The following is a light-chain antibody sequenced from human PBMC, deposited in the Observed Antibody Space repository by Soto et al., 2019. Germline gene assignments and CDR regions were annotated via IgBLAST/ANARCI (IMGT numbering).Light chain of an antibody. CDR3: QKYDSAPQT. Sequence: DIQMTQSPSSLSASVGDRVTITCRASQGISNYLAWFQQKPGKVPKLLIYGASTLQSGIPSRFRGGGSGTDFTLTISSLQPEDVAPYYCQKYDSAPQTFGQGTKVGIK. V-gene: IGKV1-27*01. CDR1: QGISNY. J-gene: IGKJ1*01. CDR2: GAS.